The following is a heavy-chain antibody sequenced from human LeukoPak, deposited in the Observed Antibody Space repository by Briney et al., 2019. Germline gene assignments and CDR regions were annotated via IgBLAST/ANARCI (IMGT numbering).Heavy chain of an antibody. D-gene: IGHD3-22*01. V-gene: IGHV3-33*01. CDR3: ARGDSSGYYYYYFDY. Sequence: PGGSLRLSCAASGFTFSSYGMHWVHQAPGKGLEWVAVIWYDGSNKYYADSVKGRFTISRDNSKNTLYLQMNSLRAEDTALYYCARGDSSGYYYYYFDYWGQGTLVTVSS. CDR2: IWYDGSNK. CDR1: GFTFSSYG. J-gene: IGHJ4*02.